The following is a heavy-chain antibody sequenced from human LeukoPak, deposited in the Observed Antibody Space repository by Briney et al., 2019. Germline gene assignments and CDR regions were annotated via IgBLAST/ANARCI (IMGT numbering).Heavy chain of an antibody. J-gene: IGHJ4*02. D-gene: IGHD2-21*01. V-gene: IGHV3-30*02. CDR1: GFTFSSDG. CDR3: AKDRPRVASRLVIYYFDY. CDR2: IRYDGSNK. Sequence: GGSLRLSCAASGFTFSSDGMHWVRQAPGKGLGWVAFIRYDGSNKYYADSVKGRFTISRDNSKTTLYLQMNSLRAEDTAVYYCAKDRPRVASRLVIYYFDYWGQGTLVTVSS.